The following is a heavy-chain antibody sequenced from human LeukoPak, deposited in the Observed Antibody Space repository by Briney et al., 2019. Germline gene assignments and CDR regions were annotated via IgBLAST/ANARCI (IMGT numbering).Heavy chain of an antibody. D-gene: IGHD1-26*01. CDR1: GFTVSSKL. J-gene: IGHJ3*02. CDR3: AKDPRGYYAFDI. Sequence: GGSLRLSCVASGFTVSSKLMSWVRQAPGKGLEWVAVIYAGGGTDYADSVKGRFTISRDNSKNTLYLQMNSLRADDTAVYYCAKDPRGYYAFDIWGQGTMVTVSS. V-gene: IGHV3-53*01. CDR2: IYAGGGT.